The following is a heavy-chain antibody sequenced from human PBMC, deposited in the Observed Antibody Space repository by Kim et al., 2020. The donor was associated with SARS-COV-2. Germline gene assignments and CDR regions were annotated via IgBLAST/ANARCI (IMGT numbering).Heavy chain of an antibody. D-gene: IGHD3-10*01. Sequence: SQTLSLTCAISGDSVSSNSAAWNWIRQSPSRGLEWLGRTYYRSKWYNDYAVSVKSRITINPDTSKNQFSLQLNSVTPEDTAVYYCARDWFGPLSAITMVRGVIIPSGMDVWGQGTTVTVSS. V-gene: IGHV6-1*01. CDR3: ARDWFGPLSAITMVRGVIIPSGMDV. J-gene: IGHJ6*02. CDR2: TYYRSKWYN. CDR1: GDSVSSNSAA.